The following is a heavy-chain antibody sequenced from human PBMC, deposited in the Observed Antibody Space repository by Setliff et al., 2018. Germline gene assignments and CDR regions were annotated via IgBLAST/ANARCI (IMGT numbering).Heavy chain of an antibody. V-gene: IGHV1-69*13. D-gene: IGHD3-3*01. CDR1: GGTFSSYA. CDR3: AGEFYSFWSGYTDRQYYFYGMVV. CDR2: IIPVFGTA. J-gene: IGHJ6*02. Sequence: SVKVSCKASGGTFSSYAISWVRQAPGQGFEWMGGIIPVFGTADYAQKFQGRVTITADESTTTFYMEVSSLRSDDTAVYYCAGEFYSFWSGYTDRQYYFYGMVVWGQGTTVTVSS.